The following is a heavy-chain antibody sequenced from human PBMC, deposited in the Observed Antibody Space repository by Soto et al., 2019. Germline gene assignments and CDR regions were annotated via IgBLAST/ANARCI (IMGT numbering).Heavy chain of an antibody. CDR2: IYYSGST. V-gene: IGHV4-59*08. CDR1: GGSISSYY. J-gene: IGHJ6*03. Sequence: PSETLSLTCTVSGGSISSYYWSLIRQPPGKGLEWIGYIYYSGSTNYNPSLKSRVTISVDASKNQFSLKLSSVTAADTAVYYCARHNDIVVVPAAIYYMAVWGKGTTVTVSS. D-gene: IGHD2-2*01. CDR3: ARHNDIVVVPAAIYYMAV.